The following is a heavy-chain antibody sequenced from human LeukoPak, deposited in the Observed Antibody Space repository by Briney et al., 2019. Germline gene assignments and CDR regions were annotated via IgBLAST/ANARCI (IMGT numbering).Heavy chain of an antibody. V-gene: IGHV4-34*01. CDR2: INHGGST. CDR3: ARGRIVVVPAAMLSEAYYYDMDV. CDR1: GGSFSGYY. D-gene: IGHD2-2*01. Sequence: SETLSLTCADYGGSFSGYYWSWIRQPPGKGLEWIGEINHGGSTNYNPYLKSRGTTSVDTSKNQFSLKLSSVTAADTAVYYCARGRIVVVPAAMLSEAYYYDMDVWGKGTTVTVSS. J-gene: IGHJ6*03.